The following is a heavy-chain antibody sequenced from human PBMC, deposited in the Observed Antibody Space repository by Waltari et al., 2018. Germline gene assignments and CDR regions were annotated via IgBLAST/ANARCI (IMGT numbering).Heavy chain of an antibody. CDR1: GDSITNYY. CDR3: ARSYDFWSGYPLHY. Sequence: QVQLQESGPGLVKPSETLSLICSVSGDSITNYYWSWVRQPPRKGLEWIGYIAYSGSTRYNPSLKSRATISVDTSKKQFSLRLGSVTAADTAIYYCARSYDFWSGYPLHYWGQGTLVTVSS. D-gene: IGHD3-3*01. V-gene: IGHV4-59*01. CDR2: IAYSGST. J-gene: IGHJ4*02.